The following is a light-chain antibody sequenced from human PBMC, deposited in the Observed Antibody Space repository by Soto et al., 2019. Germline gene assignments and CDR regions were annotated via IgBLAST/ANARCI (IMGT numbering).Light chain of an antibody. Sequence: DIQMTQSPSSVSASVGDRVTITCRASQGISSWLAWYQQKPGKAPKLLIYAASNLQSGVPSRFSGTGSGTNLTLSLNTLQPEDFATYYCQQGYSNPWTFGQGTKVDIK. J-gene: IGKJ1*01. CDR3: QQGYSNPWT. CDR1: QGISSW. V-gene: IGKV1-12*01. CDR2: AAS.